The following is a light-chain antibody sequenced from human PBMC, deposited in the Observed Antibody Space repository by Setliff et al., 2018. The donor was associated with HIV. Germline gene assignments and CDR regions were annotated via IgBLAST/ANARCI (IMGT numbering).Light chain of an antibody. CDR1: SSAFDVYNR. CDR2: GVT. CDR3: SSYISPSTYG. J-gene: IGLJ1*01. Sequence: QSALAQPPSVSGSPGQSVTISCTGTSSAFDVYNRVSWYQQPPGTAPKLIIYGVTSRPSGVPDRFSGSKSGNTASLTISALQAEDEADYYCSSYISPSTYGFGTGTKV. V-gene: IGLV2-18*02.